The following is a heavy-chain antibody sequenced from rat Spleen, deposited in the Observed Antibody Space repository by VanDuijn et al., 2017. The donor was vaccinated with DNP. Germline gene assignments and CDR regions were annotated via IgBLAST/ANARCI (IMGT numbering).Heavy chain of an antibody. CDR3: ARCRGFDY. CDR1: GFTFSDYY. Sequence: EVQLVESGGGLVQPGRSLKLSCAASGFTFSDYYMAWVRQAPTKGLEWVAYISYDGGSTYYGDSVKGRFTISRDNAKSTLYLQMNSLRSEDMATYYCARCRGFDYWGQGVMVTVSS. CDR2: ISYDGGST. J-gene: IGHJ2*01. D-gene: IGHD4-3*01. V-gene: IGHV5-22*01.